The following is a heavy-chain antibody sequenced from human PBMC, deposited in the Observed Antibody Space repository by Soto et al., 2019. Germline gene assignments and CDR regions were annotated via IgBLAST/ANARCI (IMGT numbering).Heavy chain of an antibody. D-gene: IGHD4-17*01. J-gene: IGHJ4*02. CDR2: INAGRGKT. Sequence: QGQLVQSGAEVKKPGASVKVSFGTSGFSFTSYSFHWLRQDPAQGLQWMGWINAGRGKTKYSQQFQGRVTFTWDTSANTVYMELSRLTSEDTSVFYCARWIDNGYFDYWGQGTLVTVSA. CDR1: GFSFTSYS. CDR3: ARWIDNGYFDY. V-gene: IGHV1-3*01.